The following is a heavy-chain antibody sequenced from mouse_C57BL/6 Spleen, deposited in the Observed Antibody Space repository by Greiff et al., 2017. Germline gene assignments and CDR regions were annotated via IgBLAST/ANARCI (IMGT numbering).Heavy chain of an antibody. CDR3: ARGGSGGGDDDGSSLDY. CDR1: GYSFTDYN. J-gene: IGHJ2*01. Sequence: EVQLQQSGPELVKPGASVKISCKASGYSFTDYNMHWVKQSNGQSLEWIGVIHPTYGTTSYNQKFKGKATLTVDQSSSTAYMQLNSLTSEESAVYDVARGGSGGGDDDGSSLDYWGQGTTLTVSS. D-gene: IGHD1-1*01. CDR2: IHPTYGTT. V-gene: IGHV1-39*01.